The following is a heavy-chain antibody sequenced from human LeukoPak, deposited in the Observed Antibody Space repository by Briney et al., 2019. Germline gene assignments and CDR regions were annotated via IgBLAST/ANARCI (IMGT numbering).Heavy chain of an antibody. V-gene: IGHV5-51*01. CDR1: TDTFTNYW. CDR2: IYPGDSDT. J-gene: IGHJ4*02. Sequence: GESLKISCKGSTDTFTNYWIGWVRQMPGKGLEWMGIIYPGDSDTRYSPSFQGLVTISADTSVSTAYLQWSSLKASDTAMYYCARLGAAVAANDYWGQGTLVTVSS. D-gene: IGHD6-19*01. CDR3: ARLGAAVAANDY.